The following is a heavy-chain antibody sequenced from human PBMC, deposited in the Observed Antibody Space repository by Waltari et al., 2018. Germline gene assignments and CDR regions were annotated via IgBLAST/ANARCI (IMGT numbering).Heavy chain of an antibody. CDR2: LRYEGSNK. CDR3: AKGGGSLPRRFDY. J-gene: IGHJ4*02. CDR1: GFTFSSYG. D-gene: IGHD1-26*01. Sequence: QVQLVESGGGVVQPGGSLRLSCAASGFTFSSYGMHWVRQAPGKGLGWLAFLRYEGSNKYKADSVKGGFTISRDNSKNTLYLQMNSLRAEDTAVYYCAKGGGSLPRRFDYWGQGTLVTVSS. V-gene: IGHV3-30*02.